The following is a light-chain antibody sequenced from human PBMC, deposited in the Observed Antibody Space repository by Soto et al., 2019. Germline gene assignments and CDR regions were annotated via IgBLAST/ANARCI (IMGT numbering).Light chain of an antibody. CDR3: CSYAGSSTDV. CDR2: EVS. J-gene: IGLJ1*01. V-gene: IGLV2-23*02. Sequence: QSVLTQPAPVSGSPGQSITISCTGTSSDVGSYNLVSWYQQHPGKAPKLMIYEVSKRPSGVSNRFSGSKSGNTASLTISWLQAEDEADYYCCSYAGSSTDVFGTGTKVTVL. CDR1: SSDVGSYNL.